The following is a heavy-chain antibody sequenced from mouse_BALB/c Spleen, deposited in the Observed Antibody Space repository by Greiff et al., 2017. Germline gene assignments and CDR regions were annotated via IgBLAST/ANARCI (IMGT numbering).Heavy chain of an antibody. D-gene: IGHD2-1*01. J-gene: IGHJ4*01. V-gene: IGHV1S127*01. CDR3: ARRRGNPGYAMDY. CDR2: IDPSDSET. Sequence: QVQLQQSGPQLVRPGASVKISCKASGYSFTSYWMHWVKQRPGQGLEWIGMIDPSDSETRLNQKFKDKATLTVDKSSSTAYMQLSSPTSEDTAVYYCARRRGNPGYAMDYWGQGTSVTVSS. CDR1: GYSFTSYW.